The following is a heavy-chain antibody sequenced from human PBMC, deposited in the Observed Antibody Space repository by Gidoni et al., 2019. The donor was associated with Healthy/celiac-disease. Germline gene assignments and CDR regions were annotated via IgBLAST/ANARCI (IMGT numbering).Heavy chain of an antibody. D-gene: IGHD2-2*01. CDR3: ATSPSPLLYDAEYFQH. CDR2: ISWNSGSI. V-gene: IGHV3-9*01. Sequence: ISWNSGSIGYADSVKGRFTISRDNAKNSLYLQMNSLRAEDTALYYCATSPSPLLYDAEYFQHWGQGTLVTVSS. J-gene: IGHJ1*01.